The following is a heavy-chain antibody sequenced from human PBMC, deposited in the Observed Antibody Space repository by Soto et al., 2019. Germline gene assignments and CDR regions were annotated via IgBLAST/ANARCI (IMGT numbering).Heavy chain of an antibody. D-gene: IGHD6-19*01. J-gene: IGHJ4*02. Sequence: GGSLRLSVIVSGFTFSSPSMSWVRQAPGKGLEWVGSISTSGSGTYHAGSVTGRFAISRDNSQNTLYLQMNSLRGEDTAVYYCAKKQGSSGSLGYWGQGTLVTSPQ. CDR1: GFTFSSPS. V-gene: IGHV3-23*01. CDR3: AKKQGSSGSLGY. CDR2: ISTSGSGT.